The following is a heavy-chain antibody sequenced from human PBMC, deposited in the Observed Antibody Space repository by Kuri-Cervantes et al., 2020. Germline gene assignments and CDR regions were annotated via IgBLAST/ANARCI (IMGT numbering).Heavy chain of an antibody. J-gene: IGHJ4*02. V-gene: IGHV3-11*01. CDR2: ISSSGSTI. CDR1: GFTFSDYY. Sequence: GGSLRLSCAASGFTFSDYYMSWIRQAPGKGLEWVSYISSSGSTIYYADSVKGRFTISRDNAKNSLYLQMNSLRAEDTAVYYCAKDLRGSTYYYDSNQYWGQGTLVTVSS. CDR3: AKDLRGSTYYYDSNQY. D-gene: IGHD3-22*01.